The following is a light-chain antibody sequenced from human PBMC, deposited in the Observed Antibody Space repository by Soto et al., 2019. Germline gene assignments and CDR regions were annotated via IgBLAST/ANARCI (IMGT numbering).Light chain of an antibody. V-gene: IGKV1-9*01. CDR1: QGISNY. Sequence: DIPLTQSPSFLSASEGDRVTITCRASQGISNYLAWYQRKPGKAPKLLIYAASTLQSGVPSRFSGSGSGTEFTLKISSLQPEDSATYYCQQYYSFPITFGQGTRLEIK. J-gene: IGKJ5*01. CDR3: QQYYSFPIT. CDR2: AAS.